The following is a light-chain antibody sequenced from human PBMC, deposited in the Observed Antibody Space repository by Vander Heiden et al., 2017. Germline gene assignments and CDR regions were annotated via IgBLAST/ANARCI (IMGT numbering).Light chain of an antibody. V-gene: IGKV3-20*01. Sequence: EIVLTQSPGTLSLSPGERATLSCRASQSVSSSYLAWYQQKPGQAPRLLIYGESSRATGIPDRFSGSGSGTDFTLTISRLEPEDFAVYYCQQYGSSPPGTFGQGTKAEIK. CDR3: QQYGSSPPGT. J-gene: IGKJ1*01. CDR2: GES. CDR1: QSVSSSY.